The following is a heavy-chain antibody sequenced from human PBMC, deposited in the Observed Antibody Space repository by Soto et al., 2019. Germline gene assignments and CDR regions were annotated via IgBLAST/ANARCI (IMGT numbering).Heavy chain of an antibody. CDR2: IYYSGST. CDR1: GGSISSSSYY. D-gene: IGHD6-13*01. J-gene: IGHJ6*02. Sequence: SETLSLTCTVSGGSISSSSYYWGWVRQPPGKGLEWIGSIYYSGSTYYNPSLKSRVTISVDTSKNQFSLKLSSVTAADTAVYYCARVPLRYSSSWAPKSGYYYYGMDVWGQGTTVTVSS. CDR3: ARVPLRYSSSWAPKSGYYYYGMDV. V-gene: IGHV4-39*01.